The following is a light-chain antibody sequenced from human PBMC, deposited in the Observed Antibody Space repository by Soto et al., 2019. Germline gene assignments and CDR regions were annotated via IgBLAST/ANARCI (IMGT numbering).Light chain of an antibody. CDR2: DGS. J-gene: IGKJ3*01. CDR3: QQYSDFLIS. Sequence: DIQMTQSPSTLSASVGDRVTITCRASQSISRSLAWYQQKPGQAPSLLIYDGSSLEGGVPSRFSGSGFGTEFTLTITNLQPADFATYCCQQYSDFLISFGPGTTVDFK. CDR1: QSISRS. V-gene: IGKV1-5*01.